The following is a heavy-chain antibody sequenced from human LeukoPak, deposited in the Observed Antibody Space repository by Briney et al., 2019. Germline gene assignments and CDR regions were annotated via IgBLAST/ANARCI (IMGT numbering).Heavy chain of an antibody. CDR1: GGSFSGYY. D-gene: IGHD3-10*01. CDR2: TNHSGST. J-gene: IGHJ5*02. Sequence: PSETLSLTCAVYGGSFSGYYWSWIRQPPGKGLEWIGETNHSGSTNHNPSLKSRVTISVDTSKNQFSLKLSSVTAADTAVYYCARVLTRAPPMVRGVRNWFDPWGQGTLVTVSS. CDR3: ARVLTRAPPMVRGVRNWFDP. V-gene: IGHV4-34*01.